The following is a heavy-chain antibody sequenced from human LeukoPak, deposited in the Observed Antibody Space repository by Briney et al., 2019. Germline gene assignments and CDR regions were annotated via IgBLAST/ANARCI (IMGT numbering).Heavy chain of an antibody. D-gene: IGHD2-2*02. CDR2: IYYSGST. J-gene: IGHJ4*02. V-gene: IGHV4-39*01. CDR1: GGSISSSSYY. Sequence: KPSETLSLTCTVSGGSISSSSYYWGWIRQPPGKGLEWIGSIYYSGSTYYNPSLKSRVTISVDTSKNQFSLKLSSVTAADTAVYYCARRRYCSSTSCYNLGTPFDYWGQGTLVTVSS. CDR3: ARRRYCSSTSCYNLGTPFDY.